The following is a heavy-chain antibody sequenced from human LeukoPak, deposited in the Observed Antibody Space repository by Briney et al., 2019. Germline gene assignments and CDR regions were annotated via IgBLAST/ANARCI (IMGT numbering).Heavy chain of an antibody. J-gene: IGHJ5*02. D-gene: IGHD3-10*01. CDR2: TYYRSKWYN. Sequence: SQTLSLTCAISGDSVSSNSAAWNWIRQSPSRGLEWLGRTYYRSKWYNDYAVSVKSRITINPDTSKNQFSLQLNSVTPEDTAVYYCARDEVNYYGSGRHPYNWFDPWGQGTRVIVSS. V-gene: IGHV6-1*01. CDR3: ARDEVNYYGSGRHPYNWFDP. CDR1: GDSVSSNSAA.